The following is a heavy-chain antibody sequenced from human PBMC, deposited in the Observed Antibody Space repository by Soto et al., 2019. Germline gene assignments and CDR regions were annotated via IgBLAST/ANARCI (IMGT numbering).Heavy chain of an antibody. CDR3: ASPTRDYVDSALDY. J-gene: IGHJ4*02. V-gene: IGHV3-66*01. D-gene: IGHD4-17*01. CDR2: TYSGGIT. Sequence: EVQLVESGGGLVQPGGSLRLSCAASGFTVSSNYMSWVRQAPVKGLEWVSVTYSGGITHYADSVKGRFTISRDNSKNTLYLHMNSLSAEDTAVYYCASPTRDYVDSALDYWGQGTLVTVSS. CDR1: GFTVSSNY.